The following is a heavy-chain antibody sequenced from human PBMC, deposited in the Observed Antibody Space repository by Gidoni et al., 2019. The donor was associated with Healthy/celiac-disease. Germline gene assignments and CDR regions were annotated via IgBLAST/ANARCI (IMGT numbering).Heavy chain of an antibody. CDR2: ISWNSGSI. Sequence: EVQLVESGGGLVQPARSLRLSCSASGFTFDSYAMHWVRQAPGKGLEWVSGISWNSGSIGYADSVKGRFTISRDNAKNSLYLQMNSLRAEDTALYYCAKDIRGIAVAGQGFDYWGQGTLVTVSS. V-gene: IGHV3-9*01. J-gene: IGHJ4*02. CDR3: AKDIRGIAVAGQGFDY. D-gene: IGHD6-19*01. CDR1: GFTFDSYA.